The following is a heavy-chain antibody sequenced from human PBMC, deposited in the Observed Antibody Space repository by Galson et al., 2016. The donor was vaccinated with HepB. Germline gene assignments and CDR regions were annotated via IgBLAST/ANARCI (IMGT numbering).Heavy chain of an antibody. V-gene: IGHV3-74*01. Sequence: SLRLSCAASGFTFGSYWMHWDRQAPGKGLEWVSRTNNDGTSTTYADSVKGRFTISRDNTKNTLYLHMDTLRPEDTALYYCARDPGSFFDYWGQGSLVTVSS. J-gene: IGHJ4*02. CDR2: TNNDGTST. CDR3: ARDPGSFFDY. CDR1: GFTFGSYW. D-gene: IGHD1-26*01.